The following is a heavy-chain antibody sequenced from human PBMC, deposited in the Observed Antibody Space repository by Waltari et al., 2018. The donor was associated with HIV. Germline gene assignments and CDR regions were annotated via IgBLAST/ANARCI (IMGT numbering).Heavy chain of an antibody. D-gene: IGHD3-22*01. CDR3: ARVNSLYYDSSGYYDY. J-gene: IGHJ4*02. CDR2: IYYSGST. V-gene: IGHV4-30-4*01. CDR1: GGPISSGDYY. Sequence: QVRLQESGPGLVKPSQTLSLTCTVSGGPISSGDYYWSWIRQPPGKGLEWIGYIYYSGSTYYNPSLKSRVTISVDTSKNQFSLKLSSVTAADTAVYYCARVNSLYYDSSGYYDYWGQGTLVTVSS.